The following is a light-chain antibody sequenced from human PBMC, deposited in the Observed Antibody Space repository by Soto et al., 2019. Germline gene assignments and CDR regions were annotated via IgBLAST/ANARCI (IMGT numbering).Light chain of an antibody. CDR2: AAS. Sequence: DIQMTQSPSSLSASVGYRVTITCRARQRISSYLNWYQQKPGKAPKLLIYAASSLQSGVPSRFSGRGSGTDFTLTISSLQPEDFATYYCQQSYSTPYTFGQGTRLEIK. V-gene: IGKV1-39*01. J-gene: IGKJ5*01. CDR1: QRISSY. CDR3: QQSYSTPYT.